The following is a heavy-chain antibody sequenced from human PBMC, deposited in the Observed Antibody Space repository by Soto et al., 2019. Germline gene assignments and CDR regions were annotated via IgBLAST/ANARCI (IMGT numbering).Heavy chain of an antibody. Sequence: PGGSLRLSCAASGFTFSSYSMNWVRQAPGKGLEWVSSISSSSSYIYYADSVKGRFTISRDNAKNSLYLQMNSLRAEDTAVYYCARGAHLRYFDYFDYWGQGTLVTVSS. CDR1: GFTFSSYS. CDR2: ISSSSSYI. J-gene: IGHJ4*02. V-gene: IGHV3-21*01. CDR3: ARGAHLRYFDYFDY. D-gene: IGHD3-9*01.